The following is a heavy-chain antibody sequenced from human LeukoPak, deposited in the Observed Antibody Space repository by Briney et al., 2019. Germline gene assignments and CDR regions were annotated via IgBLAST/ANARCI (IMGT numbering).Heavy chain of an antibody. CDR1: GDSISNYY. CDR3: ARAEKVVPGTLDY. J-gene: IGHJ4*02. V-gene: IGHV4-59*01. Sequence: SETLSLTCTVSGDSISNYYWSWIRQSPGKKLEWIGYMYNRGSTIYNPSLKSRVTISTDTSKNQFSLRLTSVTAADTAVYYCARAEKVVPGTLDYWGQGTPVPVSS. CDR2: MYNRGST. D-gene: IGHD3-22*01.